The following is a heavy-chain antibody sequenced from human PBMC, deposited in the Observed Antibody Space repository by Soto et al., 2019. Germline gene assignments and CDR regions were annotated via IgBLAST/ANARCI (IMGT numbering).Heavy chain of an antibody. CDR1: GFTFSSYA. D-gene: IGHD3-3*01. CDR2: ISYDGSNK. Sequence: QVQLVESGGGVVQPGRSLRLSCAASGFTFSSYAMHWVRQAPGKGLEWVAVISYDGSNKYYADSVKGRFTISRDNSKNTLYLQMNSLGAEDTAVYYCARVFDFWSGYTGLRLDYWGQGTLVTVSS. J-gene: IGHJ4*02. V-gene: IGHV3-30-3*01. CDR3: ARVFDFWSGYTGLRLDY.